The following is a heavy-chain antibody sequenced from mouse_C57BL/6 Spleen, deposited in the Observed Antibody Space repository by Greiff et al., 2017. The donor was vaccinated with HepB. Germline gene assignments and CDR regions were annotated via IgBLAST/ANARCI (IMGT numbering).Heavy chain of an antibody. J-gene: IGHJ2*01. CDR1: GFTFSDYY. CDR3: ARHGDYEYDAGFDY. CDR2: ISNGGGST. V-gene: IGHV5-12*01. Sequence: EVKLMESGGGLVQPGGSLKLSCAASGFTFSDYYMYWVRQTPEKRLEWVAYISNGGGSTYYPDTVKGRFTISRDNAKNTLYLQMSRLKSEDTAMYYCARHGDYEYDAGFDYWGQGTTLTVSS. D-gene: IGHD2-4*01.